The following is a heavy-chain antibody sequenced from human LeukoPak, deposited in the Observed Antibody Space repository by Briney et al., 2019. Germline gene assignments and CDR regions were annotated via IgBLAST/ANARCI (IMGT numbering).Heavy chain of an antibody. Sequence: SETLSPTCAVYGGSFSGYYWSWIRQPPGKGLEWIGEINHSGSTNYNPSLKGRVTISVDTSKNQFSLKLSSVTAADTAVYYCARGLVFSGSGSYGFDYWGQGTLVTVSS. D-gene: IGHD3-10*01. CDR3: ARGLVFSGSGSYGFDY. J-gene: IGHJ4*02. CDR1: GGSFSGYY. V-gene: IGHV4-34*01. CDR2: INHSGST.